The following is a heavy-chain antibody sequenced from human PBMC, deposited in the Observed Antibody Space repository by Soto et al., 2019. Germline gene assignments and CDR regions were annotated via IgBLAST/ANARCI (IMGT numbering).Heavy chain of an antibody. Sequence: QLQLQESGPGLVKPSETLSLTCTVSGGSISSSSYYWGWIRQPPGKGLEWIGSIYYSGSTYYNPSLKSRVTISVDTSKNQFSLKLSSVTAADTAVYYCARRISSLGWFDPWGQGTLVTVSS. V-gene: IGHV4-39*01. CDR1: GGSISSSSYY. CDR2: IYYSGST. D-gene: IGHD7-27*01. J-gene: IGHJ5*02. CDR3: ARRISSLGWFDP.